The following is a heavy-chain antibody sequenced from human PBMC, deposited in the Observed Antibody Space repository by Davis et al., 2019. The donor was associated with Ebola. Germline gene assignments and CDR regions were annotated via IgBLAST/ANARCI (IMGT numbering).Heavy chain of an antibody. CDR1: GFTFSSYG. J-gene: IGHJ4*02. D-gene: IGHD4-11*01. CDR3: ARGSDDYSFDY. Sequence: GESLKISCAASGFTFSSYGMHWVRQAPGRGLEWVAFVRSHGSDDHYADSVKGRFTISRDNSKNTLYLQMNSLRPEDTAVYYCARGSDDYSFDYWGQGTLVTVSS. CDR2: VRSHGSDD. V-gene: IGHV3-30*02.